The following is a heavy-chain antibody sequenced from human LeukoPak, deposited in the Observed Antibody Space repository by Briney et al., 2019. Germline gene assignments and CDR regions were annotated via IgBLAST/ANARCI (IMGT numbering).Heavy chain of an antibody. V-gene: IGHV4-61*08. CDR2: IYYSGST. Sequence: SQTLSLTCTVSGGSISSGGYYWSWIRQPPGKGLEWIGYIYYSGSTDYNPSLKSRVTISLDTSKNQFSLKLTSVTAADTAVYYCARTSVVTAMPFDYWGQGTLVTVSS. CDR1: GGSISSGGYY. D-gene: IGHD2-21*02. J-gene: IGHJ4*02. CDR3: ARTSVVTAMPFDY.